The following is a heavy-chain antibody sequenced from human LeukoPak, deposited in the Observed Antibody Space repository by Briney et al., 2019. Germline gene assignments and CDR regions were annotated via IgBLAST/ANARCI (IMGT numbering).Heavy chain of an antibody. Sequence: ASVKVSCKASGYTFTSYDINWVRQATGQGLEWMGWMNPNSGITGYAQKFQGRVTISRNTSISTAYMELSSLRSEDPAVYYCARSYGASVRSGCAYWGQGTLVTVSS. CDR2: MNPNSGIT. D-gene: IGHD5-18*01. CDR3: ARSYGASVRSGCAY. V-gene: IGHV1-8*03. J-gene: IGHJ4*02. CDR1: GYTFTSYD.